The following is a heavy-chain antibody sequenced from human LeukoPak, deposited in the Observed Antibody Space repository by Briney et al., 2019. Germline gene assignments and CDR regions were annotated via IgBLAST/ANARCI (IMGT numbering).Heavy chain of an antibody. CDR1: GFTFSSYD. J-gene: IGHJ2*01. Sequence: PGGSLRLSCAASGFTFSSYDMHWVRQATGKGLEWVSAIGTAGGTYYPGSVKGRFTISRENAKNSLYLQMNSLRAGDTAVYYCARGRYSSSSGRYFDLWGRGTLVTVSS. CDR2: IGTAGGT. D-gene: IGHD6-6*01. CDR3: ARGRYSSSSGRYFDL. V-gene: IGHV3-13*01.